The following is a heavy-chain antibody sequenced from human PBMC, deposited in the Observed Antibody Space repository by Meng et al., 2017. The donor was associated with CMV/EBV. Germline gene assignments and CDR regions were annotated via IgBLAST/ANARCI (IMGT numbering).Heavy chain of an antibody. CDR1: GGSFSGYY. CDR3: ARVPTVTTTAYFDY. J-gene: IGHJ4*02. CDR2: INHSGST. D-gene: IGHD4-17*01. Sequence: SETLSLTCAVYGGSFSGYYWSWIRQPPGKGLEWIGEINHSGSTNYNPSLKSRVTISVDTSKNQFSLKLSSVTVADTAVYYCARVPTVTTTAYFDYWGQGTLVTVSS. V-gene: IGHV4-34*01.